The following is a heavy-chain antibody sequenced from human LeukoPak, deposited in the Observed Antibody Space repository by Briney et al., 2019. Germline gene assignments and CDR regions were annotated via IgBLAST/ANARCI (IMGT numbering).Heavy chain of an antibody. CDR1: GFTLNNYW. J-gene: IGHJ4*02. Sequence: GGSLRLSCAASGFTLNNYWMNWVRQAPGKGLEWVANINQDGSEKYFVDSVRGRFTISRDNAKTSLFLQMNSLRAEDTAVYYCARVVCSSTSCSRLVDYWGQGTLVTVSS. V-gene: IGHV3-7*01. CDR2: INQDGSEK. CDR3: ARVVCSSTSCSRLVDY. D-gene: IGHD2-2*01.